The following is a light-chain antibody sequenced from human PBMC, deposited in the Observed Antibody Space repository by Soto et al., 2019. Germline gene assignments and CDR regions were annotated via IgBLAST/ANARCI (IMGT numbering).Light chain of an antibody. CDR1: QGISNC. J-gene: IGKJ1*01. V-gene: IGKV1-27*01. Sequence: DIQMTQSPSSLSASVGDRVTITCRASQGISNCLAWYQQKPGRVPKLLIYGASTLQSGVPSRFSGSGSGTDFTLTISSLQPEDVATYYCQRYNSAPQTFGQGTKVEIK. CDR2: GAS. CDR3: QRYNSAPQT.